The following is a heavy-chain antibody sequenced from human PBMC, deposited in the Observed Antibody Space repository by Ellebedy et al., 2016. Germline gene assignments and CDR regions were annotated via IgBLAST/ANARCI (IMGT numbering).Heavy chain of an antibody. CDR1: GFTVSDNY. Sequence: GESLKISCAVSGFTVSDNYMSWVRQAPGKGLEWVATLYRTGSTFYPDSAKGRFTIPRDNSKNTLYLQMNSLRVEDTAVYYCAGDSRGITALGTSLHYWGQGTLVIVSS. J-gene: IGHJ4*02. V-gene: IGHV3-53*01. CDR2: LYRTGST. CDR3: AGDSRGITALGTSLHY. D-gene: IGHD6-13*01.